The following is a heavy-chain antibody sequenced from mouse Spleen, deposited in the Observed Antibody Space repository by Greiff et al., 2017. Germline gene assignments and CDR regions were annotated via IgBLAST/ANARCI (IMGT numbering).Heavy chain of an antibody. Sequence: EVKVVESGGGLVKLGGSLKLSCAASGFTFSSYYMSWVRQTPEKRLEWVATISSGGGSTYYPDSVKGRFTISRDNAKNTLYLQMSSLNSEDTAVYYCAREGYDGGYAMDYWGQGTSVTVSS. J-gene: IGHJ4*01. V-gene: IGHV5-6-4*01. CDR3: AREGYDGGYAMDY. CDR2: ISSGGGST. D-gene: IGHD2-14*01. CDR1: GFTFSSYY.